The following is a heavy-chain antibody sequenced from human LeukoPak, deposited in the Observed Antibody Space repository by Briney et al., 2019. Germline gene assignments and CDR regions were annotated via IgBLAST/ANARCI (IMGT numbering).Heavy chain of an antibody. CDR3: TTGHYYDSSGPDY. Sequence: GGSLRLSRAASGFTFSNAWMSWVRQAPGNGREWVGRIKSKTDGGTTDYAAPVKGRFTITRDDSKNTLYLQMDSRKSEGTAVYYCTTGHYYDSSGPDYWGEGALVTVSS. CDR1: GFTFSNAW. D-gene: IGHD3-22*01. V-gene: IGHV3-15*01. CDR2: IKSKTDGGTT. J-gene: IGHJ4*02.